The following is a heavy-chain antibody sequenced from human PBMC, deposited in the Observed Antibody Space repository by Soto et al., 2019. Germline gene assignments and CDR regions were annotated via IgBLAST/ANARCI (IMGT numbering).Heavy chain of an antibody. D-gene: IGHD6-19*01. CDR3: AKDYLQWLGYYYYGMDV. Sequence: GGSLRLSCGASGFTFSSNYMNWVRQAPGKGLEWVSVIYSGGRTYYADSVKGRFTISRDNSKNTLYLQMNSLRAEDTAVYYCAKDYLQWLGYYYYGMDVWGQGTTVTVSS. CDR1: GFTFSSNY. J-gene: IGHJ6*02. V-gene: IGHV3-66*02. CDR2: IYSGGRT.